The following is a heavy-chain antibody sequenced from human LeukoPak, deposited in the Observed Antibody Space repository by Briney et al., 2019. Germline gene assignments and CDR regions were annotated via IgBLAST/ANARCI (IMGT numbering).Heavy chain of an antibody. Sequence: SETLSLTCTVSGGSISSYYWSWIRQPPEKGLEWIGYIYTSGSTNYNPSLKSRVTISVDTSKNQFSLKLSSVTAADTAVYYCAKLEYNSSARRVDGYYYLDGRGKGTTVTVSS. CDR3: AKLEYNSSARRVDGYYYLDG. J-gene: IGHJ6*03. V-gene: IGHV4-4*09. CDR1: GGSISSYY. D-gene: IGHD6-6*01. CDR2: IYTSGST.